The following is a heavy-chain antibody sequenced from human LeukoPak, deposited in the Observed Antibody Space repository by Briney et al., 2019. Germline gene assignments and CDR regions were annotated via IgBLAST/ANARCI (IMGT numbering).Heavy chain of an antibody. V-gene: IGHV3-23*01. Sequence: PGGALRLSCAASGFIFSSYAMSWVRQAPGKGLEWVSAISGSGGSTYYADSVKGRFTISRDDAKNSLYLQMNSLRVEDTAVYYCAREPTAMILWGQGTLVTVSS. D-gene: IGHD5-18*01. CDR2: ISGSGGST. CDR3: AREPTAMIL. CDR1: GFIFSSYA. J-gene: IGHJ4*02.